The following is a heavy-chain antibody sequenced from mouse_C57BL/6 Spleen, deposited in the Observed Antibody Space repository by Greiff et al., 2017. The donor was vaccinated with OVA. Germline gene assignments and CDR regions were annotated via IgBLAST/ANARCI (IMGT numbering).Heavy chain of an antibody. Sequence: QVQLQQSGAELARPGASVTLSCKASGYTFTDYEMHWVKQTPVHGLEWIGAIDPETGGTAYNQKFKGKAILTADKSSSTAYMELRSLTSEDSAVYYCTRRRLRGAMDYWGQGTSVTVSS. D-gene: IGHD2-2*01. CDR1: GYTFTDYE. V-gene: IGHV1-15*01. J-gene: IGHJ4*01. CDR2: IDPETGGT. CDR3: TRRRLRGAMDY.